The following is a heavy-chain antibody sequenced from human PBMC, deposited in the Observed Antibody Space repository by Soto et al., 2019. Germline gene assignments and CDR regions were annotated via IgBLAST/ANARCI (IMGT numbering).Heavy chain of an antibody. D-gene: IGHD6-19*01. J-gene: IGHJ4*02. CDR3: ASRTSGWYFDY. CDR1: GFTFSSYA. V-gene: IGHV3-23*01. CDR2: ISGSGGST. Sequence: EVHLLEYGGGLVQPGGSLRLACTASGFTFSSYAMNWVRQAPGKGLEWVSVISGSGGSTYYADSVKGRFTISRDNSKNKLYLQMNSLRAEDTAVYYCASRTSGWYFDYWGQGTLVIVSS.